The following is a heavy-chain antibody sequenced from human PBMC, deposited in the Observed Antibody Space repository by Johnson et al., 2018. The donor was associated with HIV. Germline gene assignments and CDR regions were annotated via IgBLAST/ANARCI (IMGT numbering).Heavy chain of an antibody. CDR3: ARDSLAHDAFDI. V-gene: IGHV3-30-3*01. J-gene: IGHJ3*02. CDR2: ISYDGSNK. Sequence: VQLVESGGGVVQPGRSLRLSCAASGFTFSSYAMHWVRQAPGKGLEWVAVISYDGSNKYYADSVKGRFTISRDNSKNTLYLQMNSLRAEDTAVYYCARDSLAHDAFDIWGQGTVVTVSS. CDR1: GFTFSSYA.